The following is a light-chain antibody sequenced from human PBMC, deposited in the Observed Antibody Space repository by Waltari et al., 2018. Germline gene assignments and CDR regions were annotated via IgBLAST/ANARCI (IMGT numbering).Light chain of an antibody. CDR1: QTLAKRY. V-gene: IGKV3-20*01. CDR2: GGS. CDR3: QQYGSSVLYT. Sequence: VLTQSPGTLSLSPGERATLSCRASQTLAKRYLAWYQQQPGQAPRLLIYGGSSRAAGIPDRFSGSGSGTDFTLTISRLEPEDSAVYYCQQYGSSVLYTFGQGTKVEIK. J-gene: IGKJ2*01.